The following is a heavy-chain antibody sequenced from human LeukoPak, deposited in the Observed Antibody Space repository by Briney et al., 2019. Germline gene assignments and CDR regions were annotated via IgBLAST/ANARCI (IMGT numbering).Heavy chain of an antibody. CDR1: ELTFSGYT. CDR2: ISPDSTEI. Sequence: GGSLRLSCAGAELTFSGYTMSWVRQAPGKGLEWVSYISPDSTEIYYADSVKGRFTISRDNSKNTLFVQMSSLRAEDTAVYYCAKGPIADRPNWFDPWGQGTLVTVSS. D-gene: IGHD6-6*01. J-gene: IGHJ5*02. V-gene: IGHV3-23*01. CDR3: AKGPIADRPNWFDP.